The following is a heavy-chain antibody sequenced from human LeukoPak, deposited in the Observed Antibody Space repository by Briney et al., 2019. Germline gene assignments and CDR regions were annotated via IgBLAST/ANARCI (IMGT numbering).Heavy chain of an antibody. CDR2: INAGNGNT. CDR3: ARVDYYGSGKTTYYYYGMDV. V-gene: IGHV1-3*01. Sequence: ASVKVSCKASGYTFTSYAMHWVRQAPGQRLEWMGWINAGNGNTKYSQKFQGRVTITRDTSASTAYMELSSLRSEDTAVYYCARVDYYGSGKTTYYYYGMDVWGQGTTVTVPS. D-gene: IGHD3-10*01. CDR1: GYTFTSYA. J-gene: IGHJ6*02.